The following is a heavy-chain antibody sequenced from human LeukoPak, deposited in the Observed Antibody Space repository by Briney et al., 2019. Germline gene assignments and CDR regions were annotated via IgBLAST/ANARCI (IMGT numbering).Heavy chain of an antibody. CDR2: ISWNSGSI. J-gene: IGHJ4*02. CDR1: GFTFDDYA. D-gene: IGHD3-16*01. Sequence: GGSLTLSCAASGFTFDDYAMHWARHAPGKGLEWVTGISWNSGSIGYADSVKGRFTISRDNAKNSLYLKMNSLRAEDTALYYCAKSRQPSVRRGGYFDYWGQGTLVTVSS. V-gene: IGHV3-9*01. CDR3: AKSRQPSVRRGGYFDY.